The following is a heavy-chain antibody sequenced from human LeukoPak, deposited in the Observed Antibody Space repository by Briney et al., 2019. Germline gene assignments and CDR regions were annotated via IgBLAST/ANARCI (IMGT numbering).Heavy chain of an antibody. V-gene: IGHV5-51*01. CDR3: ARSMTRIVEDAFDI. D-gene: IGHD3-22*01. J-gene: IGHJ3*02. CDR2: IYPDDSDT. CDR1: GRSFTNYW. Sequence: GESLKISCQGSGRSFTNYWIAWARQMPGKGLEWMGFIYPDDSDTRYSPSFQGQVSISADKSITTAYLHWSSLKASDTAMYYCARSMTRIVEDAFDIWGQGTMVTVSS.